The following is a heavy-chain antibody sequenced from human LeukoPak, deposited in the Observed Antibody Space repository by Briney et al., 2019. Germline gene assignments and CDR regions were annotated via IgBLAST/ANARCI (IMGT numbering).Heavy chain of an antibody. J-gene: IGHJ4*02. CDR2: INEDGSTT. CDR3: VRDLGGRSGH. Sequence: GGSLRLSCAASGFTFSSNWMHWVRQAPGKGLVWVSRINEDGSTTSYADSVKGRSTIFRDNAKNTLYLQMNSLRAEDTAVYYCVRDLGGRSGHWGQGTLVTVSS. CDR1: GFTFSSNW. V-gene: IGHV3-74*01. D-gene: IGHD1-26*01.